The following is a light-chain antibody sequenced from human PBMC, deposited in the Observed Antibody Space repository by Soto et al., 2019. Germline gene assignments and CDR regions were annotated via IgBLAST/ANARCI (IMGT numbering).Light chain of an antibody. CDR1: SSNTGGGT. V-gene: IGLV1-44*01. CDR2: NDN. CDR3: ASWDVTLNGLYV. Sequence: QAVVTQPPSASGTPGQRVTFSGSGSSSNTGGGTVNWYQQLPGTAPKLLIYNDNQRPSGVPDRFSGSKSGTSASLAISGLQSEDEADYYCASWDVTLNGLYVFGTGTKLTVL. J-gene: IGLJ1*01.